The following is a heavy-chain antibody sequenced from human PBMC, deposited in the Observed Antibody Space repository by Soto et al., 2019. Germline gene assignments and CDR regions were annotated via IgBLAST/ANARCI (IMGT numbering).Heavy chain of an antibody. Sequence: SATLTLTSAVSGASISSSNWWSLVRQPPGKGLKWIGEIYHSGSTNYNPSLKSRVTISVDKSKNQFALKLSSGTAADTAVYYCARDSDRSLSRWGQGTLVTVSS. CDR3: ARDSDRSLSR. CDR2: IYHSGST. CDR1: GASISSSNW. V-gene: IGHV4-4*02. J-gene: IGHJ4*02. D-gene: IGHD3-22*01.